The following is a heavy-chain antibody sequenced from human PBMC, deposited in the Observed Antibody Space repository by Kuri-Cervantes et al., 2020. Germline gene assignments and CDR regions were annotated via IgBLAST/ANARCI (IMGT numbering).Heavy chain of an antibody. D-gene: IGHD3-3*01. CDR2: ISAYNGNT. Sequence: ASVKVSCKASGYTFTSYGISWVRQAPGQGLEWMGWISAYNGNTNYAQKLQGGVTMTTDTSTSTAYMELSRLRSDDTAVYYCARAQGRLYDFWSGSLFDYWGQGTLVTVSS. CDR3: ARAQGRLYDFWSGSLFDY. V-gene: IGHV1-18*01. J-gene: IGHJ4*02. CDR1: GYTFTSYG.